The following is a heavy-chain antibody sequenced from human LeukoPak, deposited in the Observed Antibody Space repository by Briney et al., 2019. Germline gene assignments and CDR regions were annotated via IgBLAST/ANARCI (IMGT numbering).Heavy chain of an antibody. J-gene: IGHJ4*02. V-gene: IGHV1-8*03. D-gene: IGHD6-6*01. CDR3: ARAYSSSSDGVGY. CDR2: MNPNSGNT. Sequence: WASVKVSCKASGYTFTSYDINWVRQATGQGLEWMGWMNPNSGNTGYAQKFQGRVTITRNTSISTAYMELSSLRSEDTAVYYCARAYSSSSDGVGYWGQGTLVTVSS. CDR1: GYTFTSYD.